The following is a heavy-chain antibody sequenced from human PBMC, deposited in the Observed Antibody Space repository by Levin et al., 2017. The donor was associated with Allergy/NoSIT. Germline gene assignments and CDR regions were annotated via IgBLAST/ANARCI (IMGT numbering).Heavy chain of an antibody. CDR2: IYSGGST. CDR3: AGGFLDTAMGGLDY. V-gene: IGHV3-66*01. J-gene: IGHJ4*02. CDR1: GFTVSSNY. Sequence: PGGSLRLSCAASGFTVSSNYMSWVRQAPGKGLEWVSVIYSGGSTYYADSVKGRFTISRDNSKNTLYLQMNSLRAEDTAVYYCAGGFLDTAMGGLDYWGQGTLVTVSS. D-gene: IGHD5-18*01.